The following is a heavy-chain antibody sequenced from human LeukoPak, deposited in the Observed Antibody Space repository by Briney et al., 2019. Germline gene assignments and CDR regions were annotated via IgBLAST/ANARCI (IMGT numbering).Heavy chain of an antibody. J-gene: IGHJ4*02. CDR3: ARDLFGSSSFTDVH. Sequence: ASVKVSCKASGYTFTSYGIGWVRQAPGQGLEWMGWISAYNGNTNYAQKLQGRVTMTTDTSTSTAYMELRSLRSDDTAVYYCARDLFGSSSFTDVHWGQGTLVTVSS. D-gene: IGHD6-13*01. CDR1: GYTFTSYG. CDR2: ISAYNGNT. V-gene: IGHV1-18*01.